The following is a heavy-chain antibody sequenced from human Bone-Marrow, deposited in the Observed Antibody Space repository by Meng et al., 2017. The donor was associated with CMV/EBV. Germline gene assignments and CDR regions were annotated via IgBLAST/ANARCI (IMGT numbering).Heavy chain of an antibody. V-gene: IGHV3-11*01. D-gene: IGHD2-15*01. CDR2: VSSTGYTI. CDR1: GGSFSGYY. CDR3: AREIGIVGGYGLDV. Sequence: LSLTCAVYGGSFSGYYWSWIRQPPGKGLEWVSYVSSTGYTIYFADSVKGRFTISRDNTKNSLYLQMSSLRAEDTAVYYCAREIGIVGGYGLDVWGQGTSVTVSS. J-gene: IGHJ6*02.